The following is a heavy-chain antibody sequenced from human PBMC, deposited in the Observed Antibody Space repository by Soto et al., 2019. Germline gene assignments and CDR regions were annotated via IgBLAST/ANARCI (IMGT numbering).Heavy chain of an antibody. D-gene: IGHD2-2*01. J-gene: IGHJ6*02. CDR2: ISYDGSNK. CDR3: AKDRAAHCSSTSCPHPYYYYYGMDV. Sequence: VGSLRLSCAASGFTFSSYGMHWVRQAPGKGLEWVAVISYDGSNKYYADSVKGRFTISRDNSKNTLYLQMNSLRAEDTAVYYCAKDRAAHCSSTSCPHPYYYYYGMDVWGQGTTVTVSS. V-gene: IGHV3-30*18. CDR1: GFTFSSYG.